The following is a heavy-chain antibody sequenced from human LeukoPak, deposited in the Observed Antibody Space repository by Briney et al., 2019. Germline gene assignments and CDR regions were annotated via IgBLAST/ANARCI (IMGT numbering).Heavy chain of an antibody. J-gene: IGHJ3*02. CDR1: GDSVSSNSAA. D-gene: IGHD3-22*01. V-gene: IGHV6-1*01. Sequence: SQTLSLTCAISGDSVSSNSAAWNWIRQSPSRGLEWLGRTYYRSKWYNDYAVSVKSRITINPDTSKNQFSLQLNSVTPEDTAVSYCARGITMIVVAADAFDIWGQGTMVTVSS. CDR3: ARGITMIVVAADAFDI. CDR2: TYYRSKWYN.